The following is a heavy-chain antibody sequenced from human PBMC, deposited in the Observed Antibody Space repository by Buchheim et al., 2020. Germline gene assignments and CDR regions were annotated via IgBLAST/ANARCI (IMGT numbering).Heavy chain of an antibody. D-gene: IGHD2-2*01. V-gene: IGHV1-69*01. Sequence: QVQLVQSGAEVKKPGSSVKFSCKASGGTFSSYAISWVRQAPGQGLEWMGGIIPIFGTANYAKKCQGRVTITADESTITAYKELSSLRSEDTAVYYCARGEIAVVPAAIPAGTRNYYGMDVWGQGTT. CDR1: GGTFSSYA. J-gene: IGHJ6*02. CDR3: ARGEIAVVPAAIPAGTRNYYGMDV. CDR2: IIPIFGTA.